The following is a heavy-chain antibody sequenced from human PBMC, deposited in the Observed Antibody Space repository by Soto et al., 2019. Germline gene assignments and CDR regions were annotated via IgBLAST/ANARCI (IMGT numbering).Heavy chain of an antibody. Sequence: SVKVSCKASGGTFSSYSISWVRQAPGQGLEWMGRIIPILGIANYAQKFQGRVTITADKSTSTAYMELSSLRSEDTAVYYCASWGSGRSGPFDYWGHGTLVTVSS. CDR3: ASWGSGRSGPFDY. D-gene: IGHD3-16*01. J-gene: IGHJ4*01. V-gene: IGHV1-69*02. CDR1: GGTFSSYS. CDR2: IIPILGIA.